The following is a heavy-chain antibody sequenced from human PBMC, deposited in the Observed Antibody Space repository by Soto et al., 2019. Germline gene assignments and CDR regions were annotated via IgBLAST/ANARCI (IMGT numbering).Heavy chain of an antibody. Sequence: QVQQVQSGAEVKKPGSSVKVACKTYGSTFSSYSVSWVRQAPGQGLEWMGRIFPTLGIANYAQNLQDRVTITADKSTTTAYMELGSLRSGDTAVYFCAKDESEGGMDVWGQGTTVTVSS. V-gene: IGHV1-69*08. CDR2: IFPTLGIA. D-gene: IGHD3-3*01. J-gene: IGHJ6*02. CDR1: GSTFSSYS. CDR3: AKDESEGGMDV.